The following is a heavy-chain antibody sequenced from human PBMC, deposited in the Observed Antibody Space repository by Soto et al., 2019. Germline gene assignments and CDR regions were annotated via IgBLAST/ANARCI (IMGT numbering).Heavy chain of an antibody. Sequence: ASVKVSCKASGYSFTTCYIHWVRQAPGQGLEWMGIINPSGGSTTYAQKFQGRVTLTRDTSTSTVYMELSSLRSDDTAVYFCASDGGSSSAPYDYWGQGTLVTVSS. V-gene: IGHV1-46*01. CDR3: ASDGGSSSAPYDY. CDR2: INPSGGST. D-gene: IGHD3-16*01. J-gene: IGHJ4*02. CDR1: GYSFTTCY.